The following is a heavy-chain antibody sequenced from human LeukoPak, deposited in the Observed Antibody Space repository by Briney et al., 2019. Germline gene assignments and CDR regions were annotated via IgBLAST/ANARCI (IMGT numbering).Heavy chain of an antibody. CDR1: GYTFTAYY. CDR3: ARDDDSGSAFDY. Sequence: ASVRVSCKPSGYTFTAYYMHWGRQAPGQGPERMGWINPNSGGTNSTQKFQGRVTMTRDTSISTYYIELSSLGSDDTAVYYCARDDDSGSAFDYWGQGTLVTVSS. CDR2: INPNSGGT. J-gene: IGHJ4*02. V-gene: IGHV1-2*02. D-gene: IGHD1-26*01.